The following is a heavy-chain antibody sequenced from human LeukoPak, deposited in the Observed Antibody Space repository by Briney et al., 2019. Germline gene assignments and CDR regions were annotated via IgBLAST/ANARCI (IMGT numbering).Heavy chain of an antibody. CDR3: ASENDAFDI. Sequence: PGGSLRLSCAASGFTFSSYWMTWVRQAPGKGLEWVACMKEDGSEKYYVDSVKGRFTISRDNSKSTLYLLMNSLRAEDTAVYYCASENDAFDIWGPGTVVTVSS. V-gene: IGHV3-7*01. CDR1: GFTFSSYW. CDR2: MKEDGSEK. J-gene: IGHJ3*02.